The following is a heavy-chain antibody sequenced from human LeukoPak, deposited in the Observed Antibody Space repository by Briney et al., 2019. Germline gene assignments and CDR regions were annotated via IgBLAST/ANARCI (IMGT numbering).Heavy chain of an antibody. CDR1: GGSIGSGGYY. V-gene: IGHV4-31*03. D-gene: IGHD1-26*01. CDR3: ARDRRELSP. J-gene: IGHJ5*02. Sequence: SEILSLTCTVSGGSIGSGGYYWSWIRQHPGKGLEWIGYIYYSGSTYYNPSLKSRVTISVDTSKNQFSLKLSSVTAADTAVYYCARDRRELSPWGQGTLVTVSS. CDR2: IYYSGST.